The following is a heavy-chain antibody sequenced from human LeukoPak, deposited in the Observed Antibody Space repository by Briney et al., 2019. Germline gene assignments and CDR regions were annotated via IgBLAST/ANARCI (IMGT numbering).Heavy chain of an antibody. Sequence: ASVKVSFKASGGTFSSYAISWVRQAPGQGLEWMGGIIPIFGTANYAQKFQGRVTITADESTSTAYMELSSLRSEDTAVYYCANSADTAMDTSFDYWGQGTLVTVSS. CDR2: IIPIFGTA. V-gene: IGHV1-69*13. D-gene: IGHD5-18*01. CDR3: ANSADTAMDTSFDY. CDR1: GGTFSSYA. J-gene: IGHJ4*02.